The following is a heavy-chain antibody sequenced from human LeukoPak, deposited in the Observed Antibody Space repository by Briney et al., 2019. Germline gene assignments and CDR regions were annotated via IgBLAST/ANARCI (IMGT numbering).Heavy chain of an antibody. Sequence: ALRLSCAASGFTFDDYAMHWVRQAPGKGLEWVSGISWNSGSIGYADSVKGRFTISRDNAKNSLYLQMNSLRAEDTALYYCANFREDGSGEDYWGQGTLVTVSS. CDR2: ISWNSGSI. CDR1: GFTFDDYA. J-gene: IGHJ4*02. D-gene: IGHD3-10*01. CDR3: ANFREDGSGEDY. V-gene: IGHV3-9*01.